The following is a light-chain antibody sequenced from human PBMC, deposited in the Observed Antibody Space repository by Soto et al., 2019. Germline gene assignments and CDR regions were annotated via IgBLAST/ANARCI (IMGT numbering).Light chain of an antibody. V-gene: IGLV2-14*03. CDR1: SSDIGGYKD. J-gene: IGLJ1*01. CDR2: EVS. CDR3: CSYRSGTSPYYV. Sequence: QSALTKPASVSGSPGQSITISCTGTSSDIGGYKDVSWYQQHPGKAPQVLIFEVSYRPYGISNRFSGSKSGNVASLTISGLQAEDEADYYCCSYRSGTSPYYVFGTGTKLTVL.